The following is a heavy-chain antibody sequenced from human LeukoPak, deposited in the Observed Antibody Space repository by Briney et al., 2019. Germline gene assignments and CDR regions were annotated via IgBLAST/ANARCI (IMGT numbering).Heavy chain of an antibody. CDR3: AKDHRGYCSGRNCYSHY. CDR1: GFTFTNYD. J-gene: IGHJ4*02. D-gene: IGHD2-15*01. Sequence: HPGGSLRLPCAASGFTFTNYDMHWLRQAPGKGLEWVAFIRYDGNYKFFADSVKGRFAISRDNSNSTVFLQMNSLRAEDTAVYYCAKDHRGYCSGRNCYSHYWGQGTLVTVSS. V-gene: IGHV3-30*02. CDR2: IRYDGNYK.